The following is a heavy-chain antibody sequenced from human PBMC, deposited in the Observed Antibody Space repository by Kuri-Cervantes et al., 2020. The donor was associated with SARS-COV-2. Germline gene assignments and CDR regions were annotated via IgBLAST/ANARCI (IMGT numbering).Heavy chain of an antibody. D-gene: IGHD2-2*01. CDR2: IYYSGSA. V-gene: IGHV4-59*01. J-gene: IGHJ6*03. CDR1: GGSISSYY. CDR3: ARAVFAPSTIYKTYDYYYMDV. Sequence: AESLRLSCTVSGGSISSYYWSWIRQPPGKGLEWIGYIYYSGSANYNPSLKSRVTISVDTSKNQSALKLSSVTAADTAVYYCARAVFAPSTIYKTYDYYYMDVWGKGTMVTVSS.